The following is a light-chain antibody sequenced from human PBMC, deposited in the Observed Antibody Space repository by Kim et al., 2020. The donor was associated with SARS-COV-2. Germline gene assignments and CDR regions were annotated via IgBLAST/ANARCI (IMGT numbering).Light chain of an antibody. Sequence: QSALTQPRSVSGSPGQSVTISCTGTSSDVGGYNYVSWYKQHPGKAPKLMIYDVSKRPSGVPDRFSGSKSGNAASLTISGLQAEDEADYYCCSYAGSYAYVFRTGTKVTVL. V-gene: IGLV2-11*01. CDR3: CSYAGSYAYV. CDR2: DVS. CDR1: SSDVGGYNY. J-gene: IGLJ1*01.